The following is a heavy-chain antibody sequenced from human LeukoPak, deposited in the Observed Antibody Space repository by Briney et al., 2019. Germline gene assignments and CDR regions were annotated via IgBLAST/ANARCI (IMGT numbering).Heavy chain of an antibody. D-gene: IGHD2-15*01. CDR1: GGSINNYY. Sequence: TSETLSLTCTVSGGSINNYYWSWIRQPPGEGLEWIGYIYYTGTTNYNPSLKSRVTISIDTSKGQFSLKLRSVTAADTAVYYCARLDCSGGRCWGVDYWGQGTLVTVSS. CDR3: ARLDCSGGRCWGVDY. V-gene: IGHV4-59*13. J-gene: IGHJ4*02. CDR2: IYYTGTT.